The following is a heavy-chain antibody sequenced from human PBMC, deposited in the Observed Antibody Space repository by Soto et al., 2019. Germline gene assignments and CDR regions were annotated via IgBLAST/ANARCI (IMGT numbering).Heavy chain of an antibody. Sequence: QVQLQEAGPRLVKPSETLSLTCTVSGASMTSNYCSWIRQTPTKGLEWIWFIYHSGGTNVHTSLTCRVTLSVDNSKTQISLRMSAVPAADTAVYYCAGHAGYFAPVDHWGQGTPVIVSP. D-gene: IGHD6-13*01. CDR1: GASMTSNY. CDR2: IYHSGGT. CDR3: AGHAGYFAPVDH. V-gene: IGHV4-59*01. J-gene: IGHJ4*02.